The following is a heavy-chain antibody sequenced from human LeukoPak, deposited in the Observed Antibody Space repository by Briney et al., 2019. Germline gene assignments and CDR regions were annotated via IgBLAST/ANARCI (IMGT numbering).Heavy chain of an antibody. CDR1: GFTFSNAW. J-gene: IGHJ4*02. D-gene: IGHD6-6*01. CDR2: ISYDGTNK. Sequence: GGSLRLSCVASGFTFSNAWMNWVRQAPGKGLEWVAFISYDGTNKYCADSVKGRFTISRDNSKNTLYLQMGSLRAEDVAVYYCARDVDYTSSSRGLGYWGQGTLVTVSS. CDR3: ARDVDYTSSSRGLGY. V-gene: IGHV3-30*14.